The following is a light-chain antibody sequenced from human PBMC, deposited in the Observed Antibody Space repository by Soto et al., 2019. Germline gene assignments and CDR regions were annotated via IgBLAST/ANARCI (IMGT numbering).Light chain of an antibody. J-gene: IGKJ1*01. CDR3: QQYINWPRT. V-gene: IGKV3-20*01. Sequence: EIVLTQSPGTLSLSPGERVTLSCRASHSVPTNYLAWYQQKPGQSPRLLIYGASTRATGIPERFSGSGSGTDFTLTISRLEPEDFAVYYCQQYINWPRTFGQGTKVDIK. CDR1: HSVPTNY. CDR2: GAS.